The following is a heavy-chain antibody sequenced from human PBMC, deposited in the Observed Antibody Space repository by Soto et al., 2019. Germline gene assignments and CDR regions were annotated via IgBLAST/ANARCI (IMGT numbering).Heavy chain of an antibody. CDR1: EFTFSSHA. Sequence: GLSMRLSSAASEFTFSSHAMSWVRQAPGKGLEWVSAISGSAATTHFADSVKGRFTISRDNSKNTLYLQMNSLRAEDTAVYYCARDRSYYDSSGSYSPPYWGQGTLVTV. D-gene: IGHD3-22*01. CDR3: ARDRSYYDSSGSYSPPY. J-gene: IGHJ4*02. CDR2: ISGSAATT. V-gene: IGHV3-23*01.